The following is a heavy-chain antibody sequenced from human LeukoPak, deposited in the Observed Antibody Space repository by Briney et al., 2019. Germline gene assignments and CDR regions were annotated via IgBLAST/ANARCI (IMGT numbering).Heavy chain of an antibody. D-gene: IGHD4-11*01. CDR2: IYYSWST. V-gene: IGHV4-39*01. CDR3: ARSLTYSNYYYYYYYMDV. CDR1: GGSISSSSYY. J-gene: IGHJ6*03. Sequence: SETLSLTCTVSGGSISSSSYYWGWIRQPPGKGLEWIGSIYYSWSTYYNPSLKSRVTISVDTSKNQFSLKLSSVTAADTAVYYCARSLTYSNYYYYYYYMDVWGKGTTVTVSS.